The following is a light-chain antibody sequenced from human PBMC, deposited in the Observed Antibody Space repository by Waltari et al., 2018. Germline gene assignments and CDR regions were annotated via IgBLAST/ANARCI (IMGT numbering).Light chain of an antibody. Sequence: EIVLTQSPGTLSLSPGERATLSCRASQSVSRSYLAWYQQKPGQAPRLLIYGASSRATGIPDRFSCSGSGADFTLSISRLEPEDFAVYYCQQYGSSPPSYSFGQGTKLEIK. J-gene: IGKJ2*03. CDR3: QQYGSSPPSYS. V-gene: IGKV3-20*01. CDR2: GAS. CDR1: QSVSRSY.